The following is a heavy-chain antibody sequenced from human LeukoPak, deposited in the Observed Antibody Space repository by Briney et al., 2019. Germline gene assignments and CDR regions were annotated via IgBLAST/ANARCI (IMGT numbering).Heavy chain of an antibody. CDR1: GLTFSKGW. D-gene: IGHD4-17*01. V-gene: IGHV3-15*01. Sequence: GGSLRLSCEASGLTFSKGWMSWVRQAPGKGLEWVGRLKSKSDGGTSEYAPPVKGRFTISGDDSKNMLFLEMSSLKTDDTAVYYCVIPQLYGASRNDYWGQGILVTVSS. CDR2: LKSKSDGGTS. CDR3: VIPQLYGASRNDY. J-gene: IGHJ4*02.